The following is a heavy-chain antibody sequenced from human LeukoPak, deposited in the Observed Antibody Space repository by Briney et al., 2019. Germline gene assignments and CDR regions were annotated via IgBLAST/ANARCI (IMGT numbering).Heavy chain of an antibody. J-gene: IGHJ5*02. CDR3: AREGDYYDTSGSLNWFDP. Sequence: SETLSLTCTFSTGSISSGSYYWGWIRQPPGKGLEWIGSIYYSGTTYYNPSLKSRVTISVDTSRNQFSLKLSSVTAADTAVYYCAREGDYYDTSGSLNWFDPWGQGTLVTVSS. CDR2: IYYSGTT. V-gene: IGHV4-39*07. D-gene: IGHD3-22*01. CDR1: TGSISSGSYY.